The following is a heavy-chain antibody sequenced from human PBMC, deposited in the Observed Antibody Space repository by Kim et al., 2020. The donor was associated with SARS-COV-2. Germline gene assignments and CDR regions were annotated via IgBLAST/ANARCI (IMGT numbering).Heavy chain of an antibody. V-gene: IGHV4-34*01. Sequence: YNPSLKSRVTISVDTSKNQFSLKLSSVTAADTAVYYCATNHIAAAGAFDYWGQGTLVTVSS. D-gene: IGHD6-13*01. CDR3: ATNHIAAAGAFDY. J-gene: IGHJ4*02.